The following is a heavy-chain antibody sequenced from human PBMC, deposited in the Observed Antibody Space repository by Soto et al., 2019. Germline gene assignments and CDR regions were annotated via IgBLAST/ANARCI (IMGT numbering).Heavy chain of an antibody. J-gene: IGHJ6*04. D-gene: IGHD2-15*01. CDR1: GFTFSSYA. CDR3: AKKYCSGGSCYLPDV. CDR2: ISGSGGST. Sequence: PGGSLRLSCAASGFTFSSYAMSWVRQAPGKGLEWVSAISGSGGSTYYADSVKGRFTISRDNSKNTLYLQMNSLRAEDTAVYYCAKKYCSGGSCYLPDVRGKGTTVTSPQ. V-gene: IGHV3-23*01.